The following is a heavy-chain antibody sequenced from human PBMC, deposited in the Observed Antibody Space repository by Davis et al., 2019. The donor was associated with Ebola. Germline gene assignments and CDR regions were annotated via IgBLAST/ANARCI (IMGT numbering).Heavy chain of an antibody. CDR3: ARARGGTEYDAFDI. J-gene: IGHJ3*02. Sequence: ASVKVSCKASGYTFTGYYIHWVRQAPGQGLDWMGWINPNSGGTNYPQNFQGRVTMARDTSISTAYVELSRLTSDDTAVYYCARARGGTEYDAFDIWGQGTMVTVSS. V-gene: IGHV1-2*02. D-gene: IGHD2-8*02. CDR1: GYTFTGYY. CDR2: INPNSGGT.